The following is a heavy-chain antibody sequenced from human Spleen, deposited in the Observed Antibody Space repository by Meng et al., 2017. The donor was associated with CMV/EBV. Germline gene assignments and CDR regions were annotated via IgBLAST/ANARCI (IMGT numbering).Heavy chain of an antibody. CDR1: TDYH. CDR2: VDPKDGAT. V-gene: IGHV1-69-2*01. J-gene: IGHJ4*02. D-gene: IGHD6-19*01. CDR3: ATDQRDRYTSDWYGSAKFDF. Sequence: TDYHMHWVRQAPGKGLEWLGLVDPKDGATIYAANFQGRVTLTADTSTDTAYMELSSLKSEDTAVYYCATDQRDRYTSDWYGSAKFDFWGQGTLVTVSS.